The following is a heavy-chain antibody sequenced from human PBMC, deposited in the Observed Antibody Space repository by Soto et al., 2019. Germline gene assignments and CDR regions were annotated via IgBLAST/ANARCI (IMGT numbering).Heavy chain of an antibody. D-gene: IGHD2-15*01. J-gene: IGHJ3*01. CDR2: ILHGGNT. CDR3: ARARWYDAFDV. CDR1: GFFISSGNY. Sequence: SETLSLTCAVSGFFISSGNYWGWIRKPPGKGLEWIGSILHGGNTYYNPSLKSRVTISVDMSKNQFSLKLNSVTAADTAVYYCARARWYDAFDVRGQGTVVTVSS. V-gene: IGHV4-38-2*01.